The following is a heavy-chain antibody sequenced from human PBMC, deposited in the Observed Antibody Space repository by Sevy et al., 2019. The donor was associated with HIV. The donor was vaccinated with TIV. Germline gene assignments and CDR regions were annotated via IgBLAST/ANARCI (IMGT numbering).Heavy chain of an antibody. V-gene: IGHV4-34*01. CDR1: GGSFSGFY. D-gene: IGHD3-3*01. J-gene: IGHJ4*02. CDR3: ARGQWELYY. Sequence: SETLSLTCAVYGGSFSGFYWTWIRQPPGKGLEWIGEINHIGSTTYNPSLKIRVTISVDTSKNQFSLKLSSVTAADTAVYYCARGQWELYYWGQGIQVTVSS. CDR2: INHIGST.